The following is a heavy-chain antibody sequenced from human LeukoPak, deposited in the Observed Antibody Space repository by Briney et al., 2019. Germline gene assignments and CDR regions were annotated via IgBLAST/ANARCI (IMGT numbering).Heavy chain of an antibody. CDR2: IYYSGST. D-gene: IGHD1-26*01. CDR3: ARETGPAGSWLDP. Sequence: KASETLSLTCAVYGGSFSGYYWSWIRQPPGKGLEWIGYIYYSGSTNYNPSLKSRVTISVDTSKNQFSLELSSVTAADTAVYYCARETGPAGSWLDPWGQGILVTVSS. CDR1: GGSFSGYY. V-gene: IGHV4-59*01. J-gene: IGHJ5*02.